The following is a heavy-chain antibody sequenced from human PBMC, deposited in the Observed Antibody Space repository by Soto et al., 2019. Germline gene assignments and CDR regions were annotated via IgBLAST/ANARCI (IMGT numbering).Heavy chain of an antibody. CDR3: ARAGLVATIRHYYYGMDV. J-gene: IGHJ6*02. CDR2: INHSGST. D-gene: IGHD5-12*01. V-gene: IGHV4-34*01. CDR1: GGSFSGYY. Sequence: SETLSLTCAVYGGSFSGYYWSWIRQPPGKGLEWIGEINHSGSTNYNPSLKSRVTISVDTSKNQFSLKLSSVTAADTAVYYCARAGLVATIRHYYYGMDVWGQGTTVTVSS.